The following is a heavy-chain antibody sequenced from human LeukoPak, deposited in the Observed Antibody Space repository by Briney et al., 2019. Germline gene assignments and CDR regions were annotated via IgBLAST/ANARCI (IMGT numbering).Heavy chain of an antibody. Sequence: ASVKVSCKASGGTFSSYAISWVRQAPGQGLEWMGGVIPIFGTANYAQKFQGRVTITADESTSTAYMELSSLRSEDTAVYYCARGRPPVVTNTPYYYYYGMDVWGQGTTVTVSS. J-gene: IGHJ6*01. CDR3: ARGRPPVVTNTPYYYYYGMDV. D-gene: IGHD2-21*02. CDR2: VIPIFGTA. V-gene: IGHV1-69*13. CDR1: GGTFSSYA.